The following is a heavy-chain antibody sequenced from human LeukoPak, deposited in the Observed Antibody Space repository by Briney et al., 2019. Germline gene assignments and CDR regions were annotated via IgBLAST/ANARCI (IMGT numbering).Heavy chain of an antibody. V-gene: IGHV3-30-3*01. Sequence: HPGGSLRLSCAASGFTFSSYAMHWVRQAPGKGLEWVAVISYDGSNKYYADSVKGRFTISRDNSKNTLYLQMNSLRAEDTAVYYCAKAIRVGATNYYYYMDVWGKGTTVTVSS. J-gene: IGHJ6*03. CDR1: GFTFSSYA. CDR3: AKAIRVGATNYYYYMDV. CDR2: ISYDGSNK. D-gene: IGHD1-26*01.